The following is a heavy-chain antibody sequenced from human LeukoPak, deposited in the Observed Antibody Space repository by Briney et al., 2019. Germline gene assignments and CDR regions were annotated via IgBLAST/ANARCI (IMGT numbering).Heavy chain of an antibody. J-gene: IGHJ4*02. CDR3: ARRDSSGCNDY. Sequence: PSETLSLTCAVSGYSISSGYYWGWIRQPPGKGLEWIGSIYHSGSTYYNPSLKSRVTISVDTSKNQFSLKLSSVTAADTAVYYCARRDSSGCNDYWGQGTLVTASS. CDR2: IYHSGST. D-gene: IGHD6-19*01. V-gene: IGHV4-38-2*01. CDR1: GYSISSGYY.